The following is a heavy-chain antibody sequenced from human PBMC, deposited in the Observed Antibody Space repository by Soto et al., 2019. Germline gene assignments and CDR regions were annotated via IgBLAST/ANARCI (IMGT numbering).Heavy chain of an antibody. CDR2: INHSGST. CDR1: GGSFSGYY. CDR3: AREGIQLWLRSHYFDY. J-gene: IGHJ4*02. V-gene: IGHV4-34*01. Sequence: SETLSLTCAVYGGSFSGYYWSWIRQPPGKGLEWIGEINHSGSTNYNPSLKSRVTISVDTSKNQFSLKLSSVTAADTAVYYCAREGIQLWLRSHYFDYWGQGTLVTVSS. D-gene: IGHD5-18*01.